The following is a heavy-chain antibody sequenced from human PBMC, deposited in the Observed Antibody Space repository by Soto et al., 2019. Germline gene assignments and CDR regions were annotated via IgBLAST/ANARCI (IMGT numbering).Heavy chain of an antibody. Sequence: PXEALRLTCTVAGVSMYRSGYYWGWIRRPRGRGLEWIGNIDYNGVTYSNPSLKSRVTISRDTSKNQFSLKLTSVTAADTALYYCGKVLVGATGHTDSDYWGPGTLVTVSS. CDR3: GKVLVGATGHTDSDY. J-gene: IGHJ4*02. CDR1: GVSMYRSGYY. V-gene: IGHV4-39*01. D-gene: IGHD2-15*01. CDR2: IDYNGVT.